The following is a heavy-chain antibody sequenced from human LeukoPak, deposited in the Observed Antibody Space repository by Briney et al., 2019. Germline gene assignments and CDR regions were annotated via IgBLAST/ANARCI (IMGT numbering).Heavy chain of an antibody. Sequence: SGGSLRLSCAASGFTFSNYAMSWARQAPGRGLEWVSAISPRVGSTYYADSVKGRFTLSRDNSKNTLYLQMDSLRAEDTAVYYCAKKYGDYVGFDYWGQGALVTVSS. CDR1: GFTFSNYA. CDR3: AKKYGDYVGFDY. CDR2: ISPRVGST. J-gene: IGHJ4*02. V-gene: IGHV3-23*01. D-gene: IGHD4-17*01.